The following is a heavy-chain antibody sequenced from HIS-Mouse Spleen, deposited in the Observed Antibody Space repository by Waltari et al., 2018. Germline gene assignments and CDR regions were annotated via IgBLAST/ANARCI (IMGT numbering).Heavy chain of an antibody. J-gene: IGHJ2*01. Sequence: QVQLQQWGAGLLKPSETLSLTCAVYGWSFGGYYWSWIRPPAGKGLEWIGEINHSGSTNYNPSLKSRVTISVDTSKNQFSLKLSSVTAADTAVYYCAREIPYSSSWYDWYFDLWGRGTLVTVSS. V-gene: IGHV4-34*01. CDR2: INHSGST. D-gene: IGHD6-13*01. CDR1: GWSFGGYY. CDR3: AREIPYSSSWYDWYFDL.